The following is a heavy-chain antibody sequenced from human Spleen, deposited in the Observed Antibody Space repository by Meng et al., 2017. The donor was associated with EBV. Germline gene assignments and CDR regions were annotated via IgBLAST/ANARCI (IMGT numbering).Heavy chain of an antibody. CDR3: ARDSGVRGE. V-gene: IGHV4-61*01. CDR1: PGSVIRNNYY. CDR2: VYGAGSP. D-gene: IGHD2-15*01. J-gene: IGHJ4*02. Sequence: QMQLREAGPGLWKPLAPLSLPCTVSPGSVIRNNYYWSWIRQPPGKGLEYIGYVYGAGSPNYNPSLKSRVTISMDTSKIQVSLKLTSVTAADTAVYYCARDSGVRGEWGQGTLVTVSS.